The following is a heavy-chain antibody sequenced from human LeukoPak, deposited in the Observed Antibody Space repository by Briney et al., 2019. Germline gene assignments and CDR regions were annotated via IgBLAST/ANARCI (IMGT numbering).Heavy chain of an antibody. Sequence: GESLKISCKASGYSFTTYWIGWVRQVPGKGLEWVGIIYPADSTAKYSPSFQGQVTISVDKSISTAYLQWSRLEASHTAIFYCARHAKSGYSGYESDYWGQGTLVTVSS. D-gene: IGHD5-12*01. CDR1: GYSFTTYW. CDR3: ARHAKSGYSGYESDY. V-gene: IGHV5-51*01. J-gene: IGHJ4*02. CDR2: IYPADSTA.